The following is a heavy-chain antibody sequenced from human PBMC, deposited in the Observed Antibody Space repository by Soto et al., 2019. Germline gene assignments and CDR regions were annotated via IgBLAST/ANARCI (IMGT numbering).Heavy chain of an antibody. J-gene: IGHJ4*02. V-gene: IGHV3-23*01. CDR2: ISGSGGST. CDR3: AKSRDSSGWEVFDY. D-gene: IGHD6-19*01. Sequence: XVCLRLSCAACGFSFSSYAMSWVRQAPGKGLEWVSAISGSGGSTYYTDSVKGRFTISRDNSKNTLYLQMNSLTAEDMAVYYCAKSRDSSGWEVFDYWGQRTLVTVSS. CDR1: GFSFSSYA.